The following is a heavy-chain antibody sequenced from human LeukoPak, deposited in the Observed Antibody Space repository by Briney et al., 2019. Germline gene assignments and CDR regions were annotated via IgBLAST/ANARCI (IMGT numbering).Heavy chain of an antibody. V-gene: IGHV3-30*18. CDR3: AKGYPPMTTVTLPFDY. D-gene: IGHD4-17*01. Sequence: AGSLRLSCAVSGFTFSTYGIHWVRQAPGKGLEWVALISYDGSTVYYADFVKGRFTISRDNSKNTLFLQMNSLRAEDTAVYYCAKGYPPMTTVTLPFDYWGQGTLVTVSS. J-gene: IGHJ4*02. CDR1: GFTFSTYG. CDR2: ISYDGSTV.